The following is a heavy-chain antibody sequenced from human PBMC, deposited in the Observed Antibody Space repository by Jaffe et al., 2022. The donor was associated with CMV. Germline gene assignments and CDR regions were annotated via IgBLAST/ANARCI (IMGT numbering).Heavy chain of an antibody. CDR3: ARINWNYIGSPVNWFDP. D-gene: IGHD1-7*01. CDR2: INPNSGGT. CDR1: GYTFTGYY. V-gene: IGHV1-2*02. Sequence: QVQLVQSGAEVKKPGASVKVSCKASGYTFTGYYMHWVRQAPGQGLEWMGWINPNSGGTNYAQKFQGRVTMTRDTSISTAYMELSRLRSDDTAVYYCARINWNYIGSPVNWFDPWGQGTLVTVSS. J-gene: IGHJ5*02.